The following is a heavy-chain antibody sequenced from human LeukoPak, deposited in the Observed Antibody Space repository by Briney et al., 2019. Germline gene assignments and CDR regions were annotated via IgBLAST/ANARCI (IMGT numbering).Heavy chain of an antibody. CDR2: ISGSGGST. Sequence: GGSLRLSCAASGFTFSSYAMSWVRQAPGKGLEWVSAISGSGGSTYYADSVKGRSTISRDISKNTVDLQMTNLRAEDTAVYYCARDLGGRGYWGQGTRVIVSS. J-gene: IGHJ4*02. D-gene: IGHD3-16*01. CDR1: GFTFSSYA. CDR3: ARDLGGRGY. V-gene: IGHV3-23*01.